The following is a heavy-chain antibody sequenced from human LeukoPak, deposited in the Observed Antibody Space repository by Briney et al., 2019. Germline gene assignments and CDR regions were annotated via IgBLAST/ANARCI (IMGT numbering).Heavy chain of an antibody. CDR1: GLTFSSYW. CDR3: ARGWCPHCHGMGD. CDR2: IQQDGSEK. V-gene: IGHV3-7*03. D-gene: IGHD2-8*02. J-gene: IGHJ6*04. Sequence: GGALRLSCTASGLTFSSYWMTWVGQAPGKGLEWVGNIQQDGSEKYYVDSVSGGFTISREKAENLLYLQMESMRAEDTAVYFCARGWCPHCHGMGDWGKGTTVTVSS.